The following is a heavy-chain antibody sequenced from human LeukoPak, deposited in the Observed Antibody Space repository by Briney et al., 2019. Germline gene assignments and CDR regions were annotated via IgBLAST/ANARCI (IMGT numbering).Heavy chain of an antibody. J-gene: IGHJ4*02. CDR1: GGSISSYY. V-gene: IGHV4-59*01. CDR2: IYYSGST. D-gene: IGHD3-10*01. Sequence: SETLSLTCTVSGGSISSYYWSWIRQPPGKGLEWIGYIYYSGSTNYNPSLKSRVTISVDTSKNQLSLKLSSVTAADTAVYYCASSIRGHFDYWGQGTLVTVSS. CDR3: ASSIRGHFDY.